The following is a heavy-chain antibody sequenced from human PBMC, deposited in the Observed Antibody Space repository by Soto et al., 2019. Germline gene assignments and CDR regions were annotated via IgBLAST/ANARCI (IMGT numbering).Heavy chain of an antibody. CDR3: ASRDPGTSVDY. CDR2: IYRTGST. V-gene: IGHV4-4*02. CDR1: GGSFTSNNW. Sequence: SETLSLTCAXSGGSFTSNNWWTWVRQPPGQGLEWIGEIYRTGSTNYNPSLKSRVTISLDKSENQFSLKVTSLTAADTAVYYCASRDPGTSVDYWGQGTLVTVSS. D-gene: IGHD1-7*01. J-gene: IGHJ4*02.